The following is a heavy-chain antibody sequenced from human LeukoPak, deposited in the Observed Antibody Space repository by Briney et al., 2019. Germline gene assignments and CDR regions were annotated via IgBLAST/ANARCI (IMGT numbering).Heavy chain of an antibody. V-gene: IGHV3-23*01. CDR2: ISTDGGGT. J-gene: IGHJ4*02. CDR3: ARDSSGWFRVLTD. Sequence: GGSLRLSCAASGFTFSSSAMSWVRQAPGKGLEWVSAISTDGGGTYYADSVRGRFTISRDNPKNTLYLQMNSLRAEDTAVYYCARDSSGWFRVLTDWGQGTLVTVSS. D-gene: IGHD6-19*01. CDR1: GFTFSSSA.